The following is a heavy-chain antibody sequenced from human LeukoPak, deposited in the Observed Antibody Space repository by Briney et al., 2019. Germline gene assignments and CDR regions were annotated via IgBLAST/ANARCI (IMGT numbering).Heavy chain of an antibody. Sequence: PGGSLRLSCAASGFTFSSSVMSWVRQAPGKGLEWVSAISVDGVTTYYAGSVKGRFTLSRDGSKNTMFLQMNSLRAEDTAVYYCASVRFGKSWPSQNEYWGQGTLVTVSS. CDR1: GFTFSSSV. CDR3: ASVRFGKSWPSQNEY. D-gene: IGHD3-10*01. V-gene: IGHV3-23*01. CDR2: ISVDGVTT. J-gene: IGHJ4*02.